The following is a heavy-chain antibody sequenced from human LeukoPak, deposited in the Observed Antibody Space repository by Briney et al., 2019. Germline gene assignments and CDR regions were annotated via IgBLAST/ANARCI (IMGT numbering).Heavy chain of an antibody. J-gene: IGHJ4*02. V-gene: IGHV1-24*01. D-gene: IGHD3-22*01. CDR3: ATAHKYYYDSSGYYD. Sequence: GASVKVSCKVSGYTLTELSMHWVRQAPGKGLEWMGGFDPEDGETIYAQKFQGGVTMTEDTSTDTAYMELSSLRSEDTAVYYCATAHKYYYDSSGYYDWGQGTLVTVSS. CDR2: FDPEDGET. CDR1: GYTLTELS.